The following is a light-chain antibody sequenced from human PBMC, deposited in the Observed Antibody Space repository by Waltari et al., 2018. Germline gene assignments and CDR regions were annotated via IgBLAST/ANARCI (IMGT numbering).Light chain of an antibody. Sequence: SYELTQPPSVSVSPGQPARITCSGDALPKKDASWYQQKPGQAPVLVIYEDSKRPSGIPERFSGSSSGTMATLTISGAQVEDEADYYCYSTDSSGNRVFGGGTKLTVL. V-gene: IGLV3-10*01. CDR3: YSTDSSGNRV. CDR2: EDS. CDR1: ALPKKD. J-gene: IGLJ2*01.